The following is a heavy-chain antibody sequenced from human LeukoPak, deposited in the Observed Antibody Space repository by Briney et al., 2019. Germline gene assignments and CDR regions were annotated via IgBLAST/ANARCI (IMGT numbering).Heavy chain of an antibody. CDR2: IYHSGST. CDR1: GGSISTYY. J-gene: IGHJ1*01. D-gene: IGHD6-6*01. CDR3: ARGGAARLHFQN. V-gene: IGHV4-59*01. Sequence: SETLSLTCTVSGGSISTYYWNWIRQPPGKGMEWIGYIYHSGSTNYNPSLQSRVTISVDTSKNQFSLNLNSVTAADTAVYYCARGGAARLHFQNWGQGTLVTVSS.